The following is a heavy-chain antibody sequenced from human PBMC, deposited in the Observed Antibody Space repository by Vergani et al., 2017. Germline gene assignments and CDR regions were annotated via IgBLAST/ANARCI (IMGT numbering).Heavy chain of an antibody. CDR2: INPSGGST. Sequence: QVQLVQSGAEVKKPGASVKVSCKASGYTFTSYYMHWVRQAPGQGLEWMGIINPSGGSTSYAQKFQGRVTMTRDTSTSTVYMELRSLRSDDTAVYYCARHFLAHDSFDYWGQGTLVTVSS. J-gene: IGHJ4*02. CDR1: GYTFTSYY. V-gene: IGHV1-46*01. CDR3: ARHFLAHDSFDY. D-gene: IGHD3-3*02.